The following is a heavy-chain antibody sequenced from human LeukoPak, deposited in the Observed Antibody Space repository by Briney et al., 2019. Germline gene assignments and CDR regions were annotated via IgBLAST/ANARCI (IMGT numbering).Heavy chain of an antibody. CDR1: GYTFTSYY. CDR3: ARAPTSSGWYHY. CDR2: INPNSGGT. V-gene: IGHV1-2*02. Sequence: ASVKVSCKASGYTFTSYYMHWVRQPPGQGLEWMGWINPNSGGTNYAQKFQGRVTMTRDTSISTAYMELSRLRSDDTAVYYCARAPTSSGWYHYWGQGTLVTVSS. D-gene: IGHD6-19*01. J-gene: IGHJ4*02.